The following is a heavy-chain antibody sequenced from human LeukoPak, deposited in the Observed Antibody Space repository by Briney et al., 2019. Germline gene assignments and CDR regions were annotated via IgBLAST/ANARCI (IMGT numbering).Heavy chain of an antibody. CDR2: ITSSGRYI. J-gene: IGHJ4*02. CDR3: ASFDYDILTGYL. Sequence: GGSLRLSCAASGFTFSSYSMNWVRQAPGKGLEWVSSITSSGRYIYYADSVKGRFTISRDNAKNSLYLQMNSLRAEDTAVYYCASFDYDILTGYLWGQGTLVTVSS. V-gene: IGHV3-21*01. D-gene: IGHD3-9*01. CDR1: GFTFSSYS.